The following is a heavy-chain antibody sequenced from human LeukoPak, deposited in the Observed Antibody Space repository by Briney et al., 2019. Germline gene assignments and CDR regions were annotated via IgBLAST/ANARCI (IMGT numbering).Heavy chain of an antibody. J-gene: IGHJ4*02. Sequence: GGSLRLSCAASGFTFSSYWMHWVRQAPGKGLVWVSRINSDESSTTYADSVKGRFTVSRDNAKDTLYLQMNSLRAEDTAVYYCASGSSGLYWGQGTLVTVSS. CDR3: ASGSSGLY. V-gene: IGHV3-74*01. D-gene: IGHD3-22*01. CDR2: INSDESST. CDR1: GFTFSSYW.